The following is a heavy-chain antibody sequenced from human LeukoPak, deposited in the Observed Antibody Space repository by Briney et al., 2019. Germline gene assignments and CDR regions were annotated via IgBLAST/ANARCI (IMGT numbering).Heavy chain of an antibody. D-gene: IGHD4-17*01. Sequence: GGSLRLSCAASGFTFTTYTMNWVRQAPGGGLEWVSFIGTDIHYIYYADSVKGRFTISRDNAKNSLFLQVNGLRAEDTAVYYCARGTVTTYGMDVWGQGTTVTVSS. CDR2: IGTDIHYI. CDR1: GFTFTTYT. J-gene: IGHJ6*02. V-gene: IGHV3-21*06. CDR3: ARGTVTTYGMDV.